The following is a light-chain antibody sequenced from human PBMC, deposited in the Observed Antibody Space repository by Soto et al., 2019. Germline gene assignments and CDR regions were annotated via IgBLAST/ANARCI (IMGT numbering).Light chain of an antibody. CDR1: NSNIGSNP. J-gene: IGLJ2*01. CDR2: SNY. Sequence: QSVLTQPASVSGSPGQSITISCSGSNSNIGSNPVHWYQQFPGTAPKVLIYSNYQRPSGVPDRFSGSKSGTSASLAISGLQSEDEADYYCAAWDDRLSDLLFGGGTKVTVL. V-gene: IGLV1-44*01. CDR3: AAWDDRLSDLL.